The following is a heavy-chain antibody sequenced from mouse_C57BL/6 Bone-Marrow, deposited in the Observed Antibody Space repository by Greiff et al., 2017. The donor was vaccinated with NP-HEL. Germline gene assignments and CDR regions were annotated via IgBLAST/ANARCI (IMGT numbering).Heavy chain of an antibody. J-gene: IGHJ2*01. V-gene: IGHV1-76*01. CDR1: GYTFTDYY. CDR3: ARRDFSEGYFDY. CDR2: IYPGSGNT. D-gene: IGHD3-2*02. Sequence: QVQLQQSGAELVRPGASVKLSCKASGYTFTDYYINWVKQRPGQGLEWIARIYPGSGNTYYNEKFKGKATLTAEKSSSTAYMQLSSLTSEDSAVYFCARRDFSEGYFDYWGQGTTLTVSS.